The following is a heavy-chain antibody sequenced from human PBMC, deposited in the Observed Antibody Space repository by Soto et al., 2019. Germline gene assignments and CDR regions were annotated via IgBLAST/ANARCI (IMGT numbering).Heavy chain of an antibody. V-gene: IGHV3-23*01. CDR1: GFTFSKYA. CDR2: ISGSGGGV. Sequence: GSLRLSCAASGFTFSKYAMSWVRQAPGKGLEWVSGISGSGGGVYYADSVKGRFTISRDNAKNTLYLQMNSLRAEDTAVYYCARGIGYSSSWTNEYFQHWGQGTLVTVSS. J-gene: IGHJ1*01. D-gene: IGHD6-13*01. CDR3: ARGIGYSSSWTNEYFQH.